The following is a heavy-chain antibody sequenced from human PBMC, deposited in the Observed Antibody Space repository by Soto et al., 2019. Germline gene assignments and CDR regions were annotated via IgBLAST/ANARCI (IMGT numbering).Heavy chain of an antibody. CDR1: GGSLNANY. V-gene: IGHV4-34*12. CDR2: IFHTGST. J-gene: IGHJ4*02. Sequence: PSETLSLTCAVSGGSLNANYWSWIRQPPGRGLEWIGEIFHTGSTNYSPSLKSRVTISVDTSKNQFSLELNSVTAADTAVYYCASARWDYWGQGTLVTVSS. CDR3: ASARWDY.